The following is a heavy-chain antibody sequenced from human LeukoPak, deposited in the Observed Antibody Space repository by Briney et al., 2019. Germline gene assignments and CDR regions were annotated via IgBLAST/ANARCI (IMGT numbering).Heavy chain of an antibody. CDR1: GFTFSSHA. D-gene: IGHD2-2*01. V-gene: IGHV3-23*01. J-gene: IGHJ2*01. CDR2: IYGGGDST. CDR3: AKDRTVVPLAYWYSYL. Sequence: GGSLRLSCAASGFTFSSHAMTWFRQGPGKGLEWVSSIYGGGDSTFYADSVKGRFTIFRDNSKYTLDLQMNSLRVEDSGMYYCAKDRTVVPLAYWYSYLWGRGTLVTVSS.